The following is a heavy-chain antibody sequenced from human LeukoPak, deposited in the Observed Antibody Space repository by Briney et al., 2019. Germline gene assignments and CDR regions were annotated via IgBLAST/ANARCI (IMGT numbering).Heavy chain of an antibody. D-gene: IGHD6-19*01. CDR1: GYAFTGYY. CDR2: INPNSGGT. J-gene: IGHJ4*02. V-gene: IGHV1-2*06. CDR3: ARVRVQQWLSCLGY. Sequence: GASVKVSCKASGYAFTGYYMHWVRQAPGQGLEWMGRINPNSGGTNYAQKFQGRVTMTRDTSISTAYMELSRLRSDDTAVYYCARVRVQQWLSCLGYWGQGTLVTVSS.